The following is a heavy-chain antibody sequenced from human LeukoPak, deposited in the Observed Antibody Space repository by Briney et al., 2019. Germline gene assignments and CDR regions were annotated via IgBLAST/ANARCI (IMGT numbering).Heavy chain of an antibody. J-gene: IGHJ4*02. CDR3: AKDRYNWNDEVDY. D-gene: IGHD1-1*01. CDR1: GFTDSGTY. V-gene: IGHV3-53*01. Sequence: GGSLGLSRAASGFTDSGTYMSWVRQAPGKGLEWVSVIYSAGDTFSADSVKGRFTISRDNSKNTVYLQMNSLRAEDTAVYYCAKDRYNWNDEVDYWGQGTLVTVSS. CDR2: IYSAGDT.